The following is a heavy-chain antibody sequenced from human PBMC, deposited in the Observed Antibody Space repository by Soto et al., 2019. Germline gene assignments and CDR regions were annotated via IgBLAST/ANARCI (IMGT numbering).Heavy chain of an antibody. D-gene: IGHD3-16*01. Sequence: ELQLLQSGAEVRKPGESLKISCKGFKYRFTNDWIGWVRQMPGKGLEWMGLIYLGDSNGRYSPSFQGRVTISVDKSITTTYLQWSSLMASDTAMYYCASPLGYWGQGTLVTVSS. CDR1: KYRFTNDW. V-gene: IGHV5-51*03. J-gene: IGHJ4*02. CDR2: IYLGDSNG. CDR3: ASPLGY.